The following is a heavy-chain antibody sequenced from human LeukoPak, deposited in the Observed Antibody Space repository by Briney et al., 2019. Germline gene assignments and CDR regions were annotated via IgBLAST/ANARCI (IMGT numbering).Heavy chain of an antibody. D-gene: IGHD2-2*01. CDR1: GFTFNISA. J-gene: IGHJ3*01. CDR3: AKVTTDCSSTGCFLPYAFDF. CDR2: ISASGSGT. V-gene: IGHV3-23*01. Sequence: GGSLRLSCGASGFTFNISAINWVRQAPGKGLEWVSSISASGSGTFYADSVKGRFAISRDNSRNMVFLLTNTLRAEDTAIYYCAKVTTDCSSTGCFLPYAFDFWGQGTMVAVSS.